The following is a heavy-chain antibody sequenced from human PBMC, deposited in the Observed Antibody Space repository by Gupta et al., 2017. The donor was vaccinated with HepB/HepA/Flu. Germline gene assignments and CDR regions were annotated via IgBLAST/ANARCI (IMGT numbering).Heavy chain of an antibody. V-gene: IGHV3-9*01. D-gene: IGHD3-3*01. CDR3: AKDVGKGWFDFWSAYFDY. J-gene: IGHJ4*02. CDR1: GFTFDDYA. CDR2: ISWNSGSI. Sequence: EVQLVESGGGLVQPGRSLRLSCAASGFTFDDYAMHWVRQAPGKGLEWVSGISWNSGSIGYADSVKGRFTISRDNAKNSLYLQMNSLRAEDTALYYCAKDVGKGWFDFWSAYFDYWGQGTLVTVSS.